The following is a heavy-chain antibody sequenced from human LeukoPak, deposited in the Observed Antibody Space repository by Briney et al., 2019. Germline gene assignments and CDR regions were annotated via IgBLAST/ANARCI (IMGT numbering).Heavy chain of an antibody. CDR2: ISADSATT. D-gene: IGHD3-10*01. J-gene: IGHJ4*02. V-gene: IGHV3-23*01. CDR3: ARKSASGNYPLDY. Sequence: SGGSLRLSCAASGFTFSSYWMHWVRQAPGKGLEWVSVISADSATTFYADSVKGRFTISRDNAKNTVFLQMSSLRAEDTALYYCARKSASGNYPLDYWGQGTLVTVSS. CDR1: GFTFSSYW.